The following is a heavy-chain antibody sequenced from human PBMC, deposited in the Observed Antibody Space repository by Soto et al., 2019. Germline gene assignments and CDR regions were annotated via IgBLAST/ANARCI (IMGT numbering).Heavy chain of an antibody. D-gene: IGHD3-22*01. Sequence: SETLSLTCTVSGGSISSYYWSWIRQPPGKGLEWIGYIYYSGSTNYNPSLKSRVTISVDTSKNQFSLKLSSVTAADTAVYYCARGIDYYVRSGYLEYFQHWGQGTLVSVSS. CDR3: ARGIDYYVRSGYLEYFQH. CDR2: IYYSGST. V-gene: IGHV4-59*01. J-gene: IGHJ1*01. CDR1: GGSISSYY.